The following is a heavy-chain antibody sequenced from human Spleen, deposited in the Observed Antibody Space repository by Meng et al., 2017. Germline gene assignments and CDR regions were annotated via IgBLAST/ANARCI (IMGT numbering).Heavy chain of an antibody. D-gene: IGHD4-23*01. CDR3: ARVIGYGGTDFDY. J-gene: IGHJ4*02. V-gene: IGHV1-69*06. Sequence: QVQLMQAGAEVKKPGASVKVSCKASGGTFSSYAISWVRQAPGQGLEWMGGIIPIFGTANYAQKFQGRVTITADKSTSTAYMELSSLRSEDTAVYYCARVIGYGGTDFDYWGQGTLVTVSS. CDR1: GGTFSSYA. CDR2: IIPIFGTA.